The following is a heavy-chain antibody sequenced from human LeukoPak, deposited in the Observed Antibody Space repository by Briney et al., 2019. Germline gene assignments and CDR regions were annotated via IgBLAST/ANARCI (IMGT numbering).Heavy chain of an antibody. J-gene: IGHJ6*02. Sequence: GGSLRLSCAASGFTFSSYWMHWVRQAPGKGLEWVSLISWDGGSTYYADSVKGRFTISRDNSKNSLYLQMNSLRTEDTALYYCAKDITMVRGVIITNYYYGMDVWGQGTTVTVSS. CDR3: AKDITMVRGVIITNYYYGMDV. D-gene: IGHD3-10*01. CDR2: ISWDGGST. V-gene: IGHV3-43*01. CDR1: GFTFSSYW.